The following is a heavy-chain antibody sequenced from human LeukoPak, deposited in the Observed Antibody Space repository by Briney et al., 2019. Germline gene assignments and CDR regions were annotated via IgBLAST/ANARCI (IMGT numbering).Heavy chain of an antibody. CDR2: IYYSGST. CDR3: ARGENRPYDFWSGYYSYYFDY. CDR1: GGSISSYY. V-gene: IGHV4-59*01. Sequence: SETLSLTCSVSGGSISSYYWSWIRQPPGKGLEWIGYIYYSGSTNYNPSLKSRVTISVDTSKNQFSLKLSSVTAADTAVYSCARGENRPYDFWSGYYSYYFDYWGQGTLVTVSS. J-gene: IGHJ4*02. D-gene: IGHD3-3*01.